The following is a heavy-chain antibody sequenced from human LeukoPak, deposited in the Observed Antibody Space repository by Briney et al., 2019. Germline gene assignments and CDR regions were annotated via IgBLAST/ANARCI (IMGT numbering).Heavy chain of an antibody. CDR3: VVYKYILSWSAFDF. J-gene: IGHJ3*01. D-gene: IGHD6-13*01. CDR1: RVTSTTAG. V-gene: IGHV3-7*01. CDR2: IRQDGSDK. Sequence: GGCLRPSRAISRVTSTTAGMTWVRGAPGQEGEGWANIRQDGSDKYYVDSVKGRFIISRDNAKKSVSLHMNNLRVEDTAVYYCVVYKYILSWSAFDFWGRGTMVTVSS.